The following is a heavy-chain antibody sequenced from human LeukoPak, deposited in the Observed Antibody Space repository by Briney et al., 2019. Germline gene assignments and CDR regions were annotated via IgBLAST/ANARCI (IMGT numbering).Heavy chain of an antibody. CDR3: ARHDWFDP. Sequence: GGSLRLSCAVSGFTVSGDYMSWVRQAPGKGLEWVSVMYSGGATYYADSVKGRFTISRDNSKNTLYLQMNGLRVEDSAVYYCARHDWFDPWGQGTVVTVSS. V-gene: IGHV3-53*01. CDR1: GFTVSGDY. J-gene: IGHJ5*02. D-gene: IGHD3-3*01. CDR2: MYSGGAT.